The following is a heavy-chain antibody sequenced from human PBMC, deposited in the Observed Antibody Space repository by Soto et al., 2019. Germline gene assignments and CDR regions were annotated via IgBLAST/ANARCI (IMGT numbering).Heavy chain of an antibody. CDR3: ARDLPVLLWFGEFDY. CDR1: GFTFSSYA. J-gene: IGHJ4*02. CDR2: ISYDGSNK. D-gene: IGHD3-10*01. V-gene: IGHV3-30-3*01. Sequence: RLSCAASGFTFSSYAMHWVRQAPGKGLEWVAVISYDGSNKYYADSVKGRFTISRDNSKNTLYLQMNSLRAEDTAVYYCARDLPVLLWFGEFDYWGQGTLVTVSS.